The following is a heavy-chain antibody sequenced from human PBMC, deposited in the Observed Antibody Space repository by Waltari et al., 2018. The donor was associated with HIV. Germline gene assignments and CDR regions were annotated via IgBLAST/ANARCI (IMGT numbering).Heavy chain of an antibody. D-gene: IGHD4-17*01. CDR1: GGSFSGYY. V-gene: IGHV4-34*01. Sequence: QVQLQQWGAGLLKPSETLSLTCAVYGGSFSGYYWSWIRQPPGKGLEWIGEINPSGSTNYNPSLKSRVTISVDTSKNQFSLKLSSVTAADTAVYYCARTRNDYLANWFDPWGQGTLVTVSS. CDR3: ARTRNDYLANWFDP. CDR2: INPSGST. J-gene: IGHJ5*02.